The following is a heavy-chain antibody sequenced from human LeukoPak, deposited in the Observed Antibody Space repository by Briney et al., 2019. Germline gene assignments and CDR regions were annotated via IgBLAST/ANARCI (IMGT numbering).Heavy chain of an antibody. CDR1: GGSFSGYY. V-gene: IGHV4-34*01. Sequence: KPSETLSLTXAVYGGSFSGYYLSWIRQPPGKGVEWIGEINHSGSTNYNPSLKSRVTISVDTSKNQFSLKLSSVTAADTAVYYCARTSIYYDSSGYRSWGQGTLVTVSS. CDR3: ARTSIYYDSSGYRS. D-gene: IGHD3-22*01. J-gene: IGHJ5*02. CDR2: INHSGST.